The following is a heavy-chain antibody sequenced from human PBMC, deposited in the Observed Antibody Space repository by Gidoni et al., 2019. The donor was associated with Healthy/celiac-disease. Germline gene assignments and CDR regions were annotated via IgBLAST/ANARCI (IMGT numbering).Heavy chain of an antibody. J-gene: IGHJ4*02. CDR2: INHSGST. CDR1: GGSFSGYY. V-gene: IGHV4-34*01. D-gene: IGHD5-18*01. Sequence: QVQLQQWGAGLLKPSETLSLTCAVYGGSFSGYYWSWIRQPPGKGLEWIGEINHSGSTNYNPSLKSRVTISVDTSKNQFSLKLSSVTAADTAVYYCARGGYSYGYGYYFDYWGQGTLVTVSS. CDR3: ARGGYSYGYGYYFDY.